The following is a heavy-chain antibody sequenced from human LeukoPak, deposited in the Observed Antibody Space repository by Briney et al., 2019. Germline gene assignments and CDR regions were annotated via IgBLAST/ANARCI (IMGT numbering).Heavy chain of an antibody. D-gene: IGHD3-16*01. CDR1: GYTFTGYY. CDR3: ARESSIRGSMNWFDP. CDR2: INPNSGGT. J-gene: IGHJ5*02. V-gene: IGHV1-2*02. Sequence: ASVKVSCKASGYTFTGYYMHWVRQAPGHGLEWMGWINPNSGGTNYAQKFQGRVTMTRDTSISTAYMELSRLRSDDTAVYYCARESSIRGSMNWFDPWGQGTLVTVSS.